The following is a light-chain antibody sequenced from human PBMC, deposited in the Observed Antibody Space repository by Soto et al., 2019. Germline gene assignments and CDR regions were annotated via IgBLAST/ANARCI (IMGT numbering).Light chain of an antibody. J-gene: IGKJ5*01. CDR2: DAS. CDR1: QNIWRL. CDR3: QQFNSL. V-gene: IGKV1-12*01. Sequence: DIQMTQSPSSVSASVGDRVTITCRASQNIWRLLAWYQQKPGKAPELLIYDASSLQSGVPPRFSGSGSGTDFTLTISSLQPEDFATYYCQQFNSLFGQGTRLEIK.